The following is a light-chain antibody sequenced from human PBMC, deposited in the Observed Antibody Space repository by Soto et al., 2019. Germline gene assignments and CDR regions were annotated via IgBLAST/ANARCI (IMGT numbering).Light chain of an antibody. Sequence: DIQMTQSPSSLSASIGDRVTITCQASQAISTDLNWSQQKPGKAPKLLIYDASNLETGVPSRFSGSGSGTDFTFTISSLQPEDIATYYCQQYDNLPFTFGPGTKVDIK. V-gene: IGKV1-33*01. CDR3: QQYDNLPFT. J-gene: IGKJ3*01. CDR1: QAISTD. CDR2: DAS.